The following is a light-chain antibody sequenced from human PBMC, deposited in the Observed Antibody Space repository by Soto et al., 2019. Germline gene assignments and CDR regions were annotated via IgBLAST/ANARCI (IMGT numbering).Light chain of an antibody. V-gene: IGKV1-39*01. CDR2: AAI. Sequence: DIQMTQSPSSLSASVGDRVTITCRASQTITTYLNWYQHKPGKAPKLLIYAAISLQSGVPSRLSGSGSGTDFTLTISSLQPEDFGTYYCQQTYSTPHTFGQGTKVEIK. J-gene: IGKJ2*01. CDR3: QQTYSTPHT. CDR1: QTITTY.